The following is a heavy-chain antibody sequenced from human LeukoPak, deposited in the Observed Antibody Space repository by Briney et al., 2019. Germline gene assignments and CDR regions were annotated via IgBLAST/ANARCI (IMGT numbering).Heavy chain of an antibody. CDR3: AKDRSYGDYVLDY. Sequence: GGTLRLSCAASGFTFSSYGMSWVRQAPGKGLEWVSAISGNGGSTYYADSVKGRFTISRDNSKNTLYLQMNSLRAEDTAVYYCAKDRSYGDYVLDYWGQGTLVTVSS. D-gene: IGHD4-17*01. CDR2: ISGNGGST. J-gene: IGHJ4*02. V-gene: IGHV3-23*01. CDR1: GFTFSSYG.